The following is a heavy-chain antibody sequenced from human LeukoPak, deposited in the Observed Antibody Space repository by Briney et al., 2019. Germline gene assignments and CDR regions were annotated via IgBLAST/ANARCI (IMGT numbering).Heavy chain of an antibody. CDR2: ISSSSSYI. V-gene: IGHV3-21*01. CDR3: ARDQYDSSGYYLYYFDY. D-gene: IGHD3-22*01. Sequence: GGSLRLSCAASGFTFSSYSMNWVRQAPGKGLEWVSSISSSSSYIYYADSVKGRFTISRDNAKNSLYLQMNSLRAEDTAVYYCARDQYDSSGYYLYYFDYWGQGTLVTVSS. J-gene: IGHJ4*02. CDR1: GFTFSSYS.